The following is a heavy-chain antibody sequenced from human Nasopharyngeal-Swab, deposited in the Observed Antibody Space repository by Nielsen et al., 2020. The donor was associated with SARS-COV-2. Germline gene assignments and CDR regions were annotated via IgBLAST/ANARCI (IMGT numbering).Heavy chain of an antibody. J-gene: IGHJ6*02. CDR1: GGSFSGYY. V-gene: IGHV4-34*01. D-gene: IGHD3-10*01. CDR3: ARERVRVLLWFGEFGMDV. Sequence: SETLSLTCAVYGGSFSGYYWSWIRQPPGKGLEWIEEINHSGSTNYNPSLKSRVTISVDTSKNQFSLKLSSVTAADTAVYYCARERVRVLLWFGEFGMDVWGQGTTVTVSS. CDR2: INHSGST.